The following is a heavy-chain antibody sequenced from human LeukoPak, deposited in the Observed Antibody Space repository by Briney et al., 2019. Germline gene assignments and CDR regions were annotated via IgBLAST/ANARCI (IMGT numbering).Heavy chain of an antibody. CDR2: IYTGGNT. Sequence: SETLSLTCTVSGGSISSYYWSWIRQPAGKGLEWIGRIYTGGNTNYNPSLKSRVTMSVDTSKNQFSLKLSSVTAADTAVYYCARDGPRSGYDLGHFDNLGQGTLVTASS. J-gene: IGHJ4*02. V-gene: IGHV4-4*07. CDR1: GGSISSYY. CDR3: ARDGPRSGYDLGHFDN. D-gene: IGHD5-12*01.